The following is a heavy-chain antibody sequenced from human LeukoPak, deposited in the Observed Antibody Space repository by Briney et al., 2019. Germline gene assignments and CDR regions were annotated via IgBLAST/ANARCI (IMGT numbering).Heavy chain of an antibody. CDR2: IFYSVST. Sequence: SETLSLTCTVSGGSISNYYWSWIRQHPGKGLEWIGYIFYSVSTFYSPSLKGRVSISVDTSKNQLSLELSSVTAADTAVYYCARGVGDGYNYGAFDSWGQGTMVTVSS. J-gene: IGHJ3*02. V-gene: IGHV4-59*01. CDR3: ARGVGDGYNYGAFDS. D-gene: IGHD5-24*01. CDR1: GGSISNYY.